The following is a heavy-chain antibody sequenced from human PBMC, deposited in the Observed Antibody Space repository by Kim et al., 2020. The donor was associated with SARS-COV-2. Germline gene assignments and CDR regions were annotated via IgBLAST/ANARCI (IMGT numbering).Heavy chain of an antibody. V-gene: IGHV4-34*01. J-gene: IGHJ5*02. Sequence: SETLSLTCAVYGGSFGGYYWSWIRQPPGKGLEWIGEINHSGSTNYNPSLKSRVTISVDTSKNQFSLKLSSVTAADTAVYYCARGARAAAGTLDWFDPWGQGTLVTVSS. CDR3: ARGARAAAGTLDWFDP. CDR1: GGSFGGYY. CDR2: INHSGST. D-gene: IGHD6-13*01.